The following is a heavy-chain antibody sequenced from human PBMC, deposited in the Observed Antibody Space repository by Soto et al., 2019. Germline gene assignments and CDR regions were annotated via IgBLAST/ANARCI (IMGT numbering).Heavy chain of an antibody. J-gene: IGHJ3*02. CDR1: GYTFTSYG. Sequence: GASVKVSCKASGYTFTSYGISWVRQAPGQGLEWMGWISAYNGNTSYAQKLQGRVTMTTDTSTSTAYMELRSLRSDDTAVNYCARDIAAAGMDAFDIWGQGTMVTVSS. CDR3: ARDIAAAGMDAFDI. CDR2: ISAYNGNT. V-gene: IGHV1-18*04. D-gene: IGHD6-13*01.